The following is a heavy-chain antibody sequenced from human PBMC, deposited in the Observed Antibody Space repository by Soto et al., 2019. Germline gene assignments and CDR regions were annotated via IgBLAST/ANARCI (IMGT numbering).Heavy chain of an antibody. CDR2: TRNKANSYTT. D-gene: IGHD4-17*01. V-gene: IGHV3-72*01. CDR1: GFAFSDHY. J-gene: IGHJ4*02. Sequence: EVQLVESGGGLVQPGGSLRLSCAASGFAFSDHYMDWVRQAPGKGLEWVGRTRNKANSYTTEYAASVKGRFTISRDDSKNSLYLQMNSLKTEDTAMYYCARELMTTVTYFDYWCQGTLVTVSS. CDR3: ARELMTTVTYFDY.